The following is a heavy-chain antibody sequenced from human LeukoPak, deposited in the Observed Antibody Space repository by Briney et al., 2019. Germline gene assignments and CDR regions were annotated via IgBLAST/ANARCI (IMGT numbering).Heavy chain of an antibody. CDR2: IYSSGST. Sequence: PSQTLSLTCTVSGGSISSGSYYWSWIRQPAGKGLEWIGRIYSSGSTNYNPSLKSRVTISVDTSKNRFSLRLSSVTAADTAVYYCARVTGYMVEDYFDYWGQGTLVTVSS. CDR3: ARVTGYMVEDYFDY. D-gene: IGHD6-13*01. J-gene: IGHJ4*02. V-gene: IGHV4-61*02. CDR1: GGSISSGSYY.